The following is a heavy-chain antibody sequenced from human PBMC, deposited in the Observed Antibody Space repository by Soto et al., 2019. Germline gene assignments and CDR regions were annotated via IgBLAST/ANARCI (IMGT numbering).Heavy chain of an antibody. CDR1: GYTFSNNG. CDR2: ISAYNGNT. J-gene: IGHJ6*02. CDR3: AREPTSEQLWLHYYGMDV. D-gene: IGHD5-18*01. V-gene: IGHV1-18*01. Sequence: QVQLVQSGAEVKKPGASVKVSCKASGYTFSNNGISWVRQAPGQGLEWMGWISAYNGNTNYAQKLQGRVTMTTDTSTSTAYMELRSLRSDDTAVYYCAREPTSEQLWLHYYGMDVWGQGTTVTVSS.